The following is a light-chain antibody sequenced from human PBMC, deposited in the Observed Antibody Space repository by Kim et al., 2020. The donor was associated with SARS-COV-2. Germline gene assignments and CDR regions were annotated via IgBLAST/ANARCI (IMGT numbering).Light chain of an antibody. V-gene: IGLV1-44*01. J-gene: IGLJ3*02. CDR3: ASWDDSLNAWV. CDR2: LEN. Sequence: QSVLTQPPSASGTPGQRVSISCSGSTSNVATTTVNWYQQFPGTAPKLLIYLENRRPSGVPDRFSGSRSGTTASLVISDLRSEDEADYHCASWDDSLNAWVFGGGTQLTVL. CDR1: TSNVATTT.